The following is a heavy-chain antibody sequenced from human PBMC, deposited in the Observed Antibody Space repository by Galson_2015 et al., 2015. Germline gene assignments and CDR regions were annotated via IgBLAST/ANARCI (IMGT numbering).Heavy chain of an antibody. V-gene: IGHV3-7*01. D-gene: IGHD1-7*01. J-gene: IGHJ3*02. CDR1: ELTFSTFW. Sequence: SLRLSCAASELTFSTFWMSWVRQAPGEGLEWVANIKHDGSVTHYVDSVKGRFTISRDNAKNTLYLQMNNLRAEDTAVYYCARQGEWKNYWGLAAFDIWGQGTIVTVSS. CDR3: ARQGEWKNYWGLAAFDI. CDR2: IKHDGSVT.